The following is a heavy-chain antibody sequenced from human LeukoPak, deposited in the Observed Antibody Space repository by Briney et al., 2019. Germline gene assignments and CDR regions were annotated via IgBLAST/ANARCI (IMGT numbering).Heavy chain of an antibody. D-gene: IGHD4-23*01. CDR1: GFIFDDYA. J-gene: IGHJ6*02. CDR3: AKIVRGGYGMDV. CDR2: ISWNSVSI. V-gene: IGHV3-9*01. Sequence: SGGSPRLSCAASGFIFDDYAMHWVRQAPGKGLEWVSGISWNSVSIGYADSVKGRFTISRDNAKNSLYLQMNSLRPEDTALYYCAKIVRGGYGMDVWGQGTTVTVS.